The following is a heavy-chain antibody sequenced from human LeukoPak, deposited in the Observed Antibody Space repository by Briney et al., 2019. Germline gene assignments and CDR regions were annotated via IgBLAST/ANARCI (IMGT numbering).Heavy chain of an antibody. CDR3: AREAEGNPIHPTQDIVVVPAASDAFDI. J-gene: IGHJ3*02. CDR1: GFTFSSYW. D-gene: IGHD2-2*01. Sequence: GGSLRLSCAASGFTFSSYWMSWVRQAPGKGLEWVANIKQDGSEKYYVDSVKGRFTISRDNAKNSLYLQMNSLRAEDTAVYYCAREAEGNPIHPTQDIVVVPAASDAFDIWGQGTMVTVSS. V-gene: IGHV3-7*01. CDR2: IKQDGSEK.